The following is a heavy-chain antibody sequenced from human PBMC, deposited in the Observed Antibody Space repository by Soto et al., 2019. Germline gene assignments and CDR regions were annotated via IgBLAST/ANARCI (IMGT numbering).Heavy chain of an antibody. CDR2: ITYDGSEK. Sequence: PGGSLRLSCAASGFTFSDYYMSWIRQAPGKGLEWVAYITYDGSEKYYADSVKGRFTASRDNSKNTLYLQMNSLKTEDTAVYYCAKGYCSTTTCHNFLFDYWGQGTLVTVSS. V-gene: IGHV3-30*02. CDR1: GFTFSDYY. D-gene: IGHD2-2*02. CDR3: AKGYCSTTTCHNFLFDY. J-gene: IGHJ4*02.